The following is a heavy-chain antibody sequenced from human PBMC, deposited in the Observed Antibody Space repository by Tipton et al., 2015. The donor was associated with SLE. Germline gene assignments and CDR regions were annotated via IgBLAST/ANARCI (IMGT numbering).Heavy chain of an antibody. J-gene: IGHJ6*02. V-gene: IGHV4-34*01. CDR1: GGSFSGYY. CDR2: INHSGST. Sequence: TLSLTCAVYGGSFSGYYWSWIRQPPGKGLEWIGEINHSGSTNYNPSLKSRVTISVDTSKNQFSLKLSSVTAADTAVYFCARQRLRLLSPLDAWGQGTTVIVSS. D-gene: IGHD3-10*01. CDR3: ARQRLRLLSPLDA.